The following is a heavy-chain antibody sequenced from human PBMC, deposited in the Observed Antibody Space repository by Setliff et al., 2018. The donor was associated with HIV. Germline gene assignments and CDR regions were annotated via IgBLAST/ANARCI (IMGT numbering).Heavy chain of an antibody. D-gene: IGHD4-17*01. CDR3: ARTMDYGDYEPLDY. J-gene: IGHJ4*02. CDR1: GYTFTNQY. Sequence: ASVKVSCKMSGYTFTNQYIHWIQQAPGKGLEWMGLVDPENPTTIYAARFQGRVTITADTSTDTAYMELSSLRSDDTAVYYCARTMDYGDYEPLDYWGQGTLVTVSS. CDR2: VDPENPTT. V-gene: IGHV1-69-2*01.